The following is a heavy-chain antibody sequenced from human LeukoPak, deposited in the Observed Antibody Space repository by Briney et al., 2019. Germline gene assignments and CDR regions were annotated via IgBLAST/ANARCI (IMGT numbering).Heavy chain of an antibody. V-gene: IGHV4-39*01. CDR2: ISYSGST. CDR3: ARQIFWSGYYSDY. D-gene: IGHD3-3*01. J-gene: IGHJ4*02. CDR1: GGSISSSTYY. Sequence: SETLSLTCTVPGGSISSSTYYWGWIRQPPGKGLERIGSISYSGSTYYNPSLKSRVTISVDTSKNQFSLKLSSVTAADTAVYYCARQIFWSGYYSDYWGQGTLVTVSS.